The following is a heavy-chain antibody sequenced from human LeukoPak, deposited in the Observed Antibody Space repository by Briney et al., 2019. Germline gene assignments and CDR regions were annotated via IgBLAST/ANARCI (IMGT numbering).Heavy chain of an antibody. CDR3: ASQWGTTGTMAYAFDI. CDR1: GGSISSYY. J-gene: IGHJ3*02. CDR2: IYYSGST. Sequence: SETLSLTCTVSGGSISSYYWSWIRQPPGKGLEWIGYIYYSGSTNYNPSLKSRVTISVDTSKNQFSLKLSSVTAADTAVYYCASQWGTTGTMAYAFDIWGQGTMVTVSS. D-gene: IGHD1-1*01. V-gene: IGHV4-59*01.